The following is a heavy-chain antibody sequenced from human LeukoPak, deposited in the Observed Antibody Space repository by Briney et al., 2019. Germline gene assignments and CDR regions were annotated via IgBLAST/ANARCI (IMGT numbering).Heavy chain of an antibody. V-gene: IGHV3-23*01. Sequence: GGSLSLSCAASGFTFSTYAMSWVRQAPGKGLEWVSSINDSGDSTYYADSVKGRFTISRDNSKDTLYLLMNNLRAEDTAIFYCATAYCSSTSCPTWGQGTLVPVSS. CDR2: INDSGDST. CDR3: ATAYCSSTSCPT. J-gene: IGHJ5*02. CDR1: GFTFSTYA. D-gene: IGHD2-2*01.